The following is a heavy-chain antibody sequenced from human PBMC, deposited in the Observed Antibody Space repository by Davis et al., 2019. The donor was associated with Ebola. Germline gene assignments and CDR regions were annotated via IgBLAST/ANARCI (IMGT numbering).Heavy chain of an antibody. CDR3: ARTYGPFDY. Sequence: PGGSLRLSCTVSGGSISSTNWWAWVRQPPGKGLEWIGEIFHSGSTNYTPSLKSRVTISVDTSKNQFSLKLSSVTAADTAVYYCARTYGPFDYWGQGTLVTVSS. CDR2: IFHSGST. J-gene: IGHJ4*02. V-gene: IGHV4-4*02. CDR1: GGSISSTNW. D-gene: IGHD3-16*01.